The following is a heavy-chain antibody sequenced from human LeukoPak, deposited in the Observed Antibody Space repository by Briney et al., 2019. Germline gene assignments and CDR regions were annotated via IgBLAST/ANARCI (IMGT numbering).Heavy chain of an antibody. CDR2: IYYSGST. J-gene: IGHJ6*02. CDR3: ARNRLSYYYYGMDV. V-gene: IGHV4-31*03. Sequence: PSETLSLTCTVSGGSISSGGYYWSWIRQHPGKGLEWIGYIYYSGSTYYNPSLKSRVTISVDTSKNQFSLKLSSVTAADTAVYYCARNRLSYYYYGMDVWGQGTTVTVSS. D-gene: IGHD2/OR15-2a*01. CDR1: GGSISSGGYY.